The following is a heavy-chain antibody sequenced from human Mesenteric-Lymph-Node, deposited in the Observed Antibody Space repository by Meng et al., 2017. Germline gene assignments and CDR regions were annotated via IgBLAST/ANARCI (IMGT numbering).Heavy chain of an antibody. Sequence: GESLKISCAASGFTFSSYAMHWVRQAPGKGLEWVAVISYDGSNKYYADSVKGRFTISRDNSKNTLYLQMNSLRAEDTAVYYCAREPYVDTAMVYYFDYWGQGTLVTVSS. D-gene: IGHD5-18*01. J-gene: IGHJ4*02. V-gene: IGHV3-30*01. CDR2: ISYDGSNK. CDR3: AREPYVDTAMVYYFDY. CDR1: GFTFSSYA.